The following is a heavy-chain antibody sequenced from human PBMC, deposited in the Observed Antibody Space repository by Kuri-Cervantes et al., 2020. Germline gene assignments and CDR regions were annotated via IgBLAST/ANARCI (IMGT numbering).Heavy chain of an antibody. CDR2: IIPIFGTA. CDR1: GGTFSSYA. CDR3: ARVEIRPYSGYVGGIDY. V-gene: IGHV1-69*13. D-gene: IGHD5-12*01. Sequence: SVKVSCKASGGTFSSYAISWVRQAPGQGLEWMGGIIPIFGTANYAQKFQGRVTITADESMSTAYMELSSLRSEDTAVYYCARVEIRPYSGYVGGIDYWGQGTLVTVSS. J-gene: IGHJ4*02.